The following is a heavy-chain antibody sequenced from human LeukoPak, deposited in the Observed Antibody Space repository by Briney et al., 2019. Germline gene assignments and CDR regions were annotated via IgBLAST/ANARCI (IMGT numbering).Heavy chain of an antibody. V-gene: IGHV4-59*01. CDR3: ARVLARYSYGFPYYYGMDV. Sequence: SETLSLTCTVSGDSISSYYWSWIRQSPGKGLESIGYIYYSGSTNYNPSLKSRVTMSVDTSKNHLSLKLTSVTAADTAVYYCARVLARYSYGFPYYYGMDVWGKGTTVTVSS. D-gene: IGHD5-18*01. CDR2: IYYSGST. CDR1: GDSISSYY. J-gene: IGHJ6*04.